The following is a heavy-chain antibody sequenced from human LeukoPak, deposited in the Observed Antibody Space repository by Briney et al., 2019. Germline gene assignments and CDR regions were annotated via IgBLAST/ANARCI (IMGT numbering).Heavy chain of an antibody. CDR2: ISTYNGNT. CDR3: GRERDGDYLAY. J-gene: IGHJ4*02. D-gene: IGHD4-17*01. CDR1: EYTFTGYY. V-gene: IGHV1-18*04. Sequence: ASVTVSCKASEYTFTGYYMHWVRQAPGQGLEWMGWISTYNGNTIYAQKLQGRVTMTTDTSTNTAYMELRSLRSDDTAVYYCGRERDGDYLAYWGQGTLVTVSS.